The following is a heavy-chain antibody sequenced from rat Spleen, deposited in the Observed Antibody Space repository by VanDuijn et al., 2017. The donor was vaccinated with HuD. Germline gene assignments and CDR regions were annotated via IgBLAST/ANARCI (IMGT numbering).Heavy chain of an antibody. Sequence: EVQLVESGGGLVQPGRSLKLSCPASGFTFSNYDLAWVRQAPTKGLEWVASISTGGGNTYYRDSVKGRFTISRDNAKNSLYLQVDSLRSEDTATYYCARRHYGYTDYFDYWGQGVMVTVSS. D-gene: IGHD1-6*01. CDR1: GFTFSNYD. CDR2: ISTGGGNT. CDR3: ARRHYGYTDYFDY. J-gene: IGHJ2*01. V-gene: IGHV5S23*01.